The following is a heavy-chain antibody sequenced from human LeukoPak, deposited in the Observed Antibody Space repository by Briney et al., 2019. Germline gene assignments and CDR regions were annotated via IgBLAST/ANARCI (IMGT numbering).Heavy chain of an antibody. J-gene: IGHJ5*02. CDR2: IYYSGST. CDR1: GGSVSSRNHY. D-gene: IGHD2-2*01. V-gene: IGHV4-39*01. Sequence: SETLSLTCTASGGSVSSRNHYWGWIRQPPGKGLEWIGSIYYSGSTSSNPSLKSRVTISVDTSKNQVPLKLSSVTAADTAVYYCARGGYCNTTTCYPERWFDPWGQGTLVTVSS. CDR3: ARGGYCNTTTCYPERWFDP.